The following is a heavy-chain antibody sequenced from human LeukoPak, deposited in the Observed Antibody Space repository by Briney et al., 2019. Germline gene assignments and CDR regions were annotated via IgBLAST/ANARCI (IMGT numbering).Heavy chain of an antibody. V-gene: IGHV3-66*01. D-gene: IGHD4/OR15-4a*01. Sequence: GGSLRLSCAASGFTVSSNYMSWVRQSPGRGLEWLSVIYSGGSTSYADSVNGRFNINRDHSKNTLYLQLTSLRAEDTAVYYCARNRDYGQTGYFDYWGQGTLVTVSS. J-gene: IGHJ4*02. CDR1: GFTVSSNY. CDR2: IYSGGST. CDR3: ARNRDYGQTGYFDY.